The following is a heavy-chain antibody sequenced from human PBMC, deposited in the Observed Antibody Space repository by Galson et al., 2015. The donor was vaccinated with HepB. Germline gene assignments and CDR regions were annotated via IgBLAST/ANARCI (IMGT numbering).Heavy chain of an antibody. CDR3: AKDLRWGFDY. Sequence: SLRLSCAASGFTFSSYGMHWVRQAPGKGLEWVAVIWYDGSNKYYADSVKGRFTVSRDNSKNTLYLQMNSLRDEDTAVYYCAKDLRWGFDYWGQGTLVTVSS. V-gene: IGHV3-33*06. J-gene: IGHJ4*02. CDR1: GFTFSSYG. CDR2: IWYDGSNK. D-gene: IGHD1-26*01.